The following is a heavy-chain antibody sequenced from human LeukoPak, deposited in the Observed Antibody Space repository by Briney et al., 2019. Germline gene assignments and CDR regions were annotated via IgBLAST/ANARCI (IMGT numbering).Heavy chain of an antibody. Sequence: GGSLRLSCVASGFTFRTYGMYWVRQAPGKGLEWVAVIWSDGSKKYYAESVKGRFTISRDDSKNTLYLQVNSLSGEDTAVYYCARDGAVGRPIDPWGQGTLVTVSS. D-gene: IGHD3-10*01. V-gene: IGHV3-33*01. J-gene: IGHJ5*02. CDR1: GFTFRTYG. CDR2: IWSDGSKK. CDR3: ARDGAVGRPIDP.